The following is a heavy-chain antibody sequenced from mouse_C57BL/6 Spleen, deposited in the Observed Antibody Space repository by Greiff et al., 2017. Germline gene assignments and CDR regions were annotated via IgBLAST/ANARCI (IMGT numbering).Heavy chain of an antibody. CDR2: INPGSGGT. CDR3: ATRLTLYALDY. J-gene: IGHJ4*01. CDR1: GYAFTNYL. V-gene: IGHV1-54*01. Sequence: QVQLQQSGAELVRPGTSVKVSCKASGYAFTNYLIDWVKQRPGQGLEWIGVINPGSGGTNYNEKFKGKATLTADQSSSTAYLQLSSLTSEDSAVYYCATRLTLYALDYWGQGTTVTVSS.